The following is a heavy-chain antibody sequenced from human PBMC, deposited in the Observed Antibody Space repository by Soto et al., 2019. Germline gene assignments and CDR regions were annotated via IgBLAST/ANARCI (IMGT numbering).Heavy chain of an antibody. CDR1: GFTFSSYG. Sequence: ESGGGVVPPGRSLRLSCAASGFTFSSYGMHWVRQAPGKGLEWVAVIWYDGSNKYYADSVKGRFTISRDNSKNTLYLQMNSLRAEDTAVYYCATYIAARTYYYGMDVWGQGTTVTVSS. CDR3: ATYIAARTYYYGMDV. CDR2: IWYDGSNK. J-gene: IGHJ6*02. V-gene: IGHV3-33*01. D-gene: IGHD6-6*01.